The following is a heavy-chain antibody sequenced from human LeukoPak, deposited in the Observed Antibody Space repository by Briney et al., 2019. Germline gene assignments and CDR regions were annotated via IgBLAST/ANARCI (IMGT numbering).Heavy chain of an antibody. Sequence: QPGGSLRLSCAASGFTVSGYAMSWVRQAPGKGLEWGSAISGSGGSTYYADSVKGRFTISRDNSKNTLYLQMNSLRAEDTAVYYCAKVRDGYPDYWGQGTLVTVSS. CDR2: ISGSGGST. V-gene: IGHV3-23*01. CDR3: AKVRDGYPDY. CDR1: GFTVSGYA. J-gene: IGHJ4*02. D-gene: IGHD5-24*01.